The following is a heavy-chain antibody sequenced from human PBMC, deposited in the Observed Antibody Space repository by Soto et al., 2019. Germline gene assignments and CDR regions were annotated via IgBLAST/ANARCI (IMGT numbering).Heavy chain of an antibody. D-gene: IGHD6-19*01. Sequence: QVQLVQSGAEVKKPGASVKVSCKASGYTFTSYGISWVRHAPGQGLEWMGWISAYNGNTNYAQKLQGRVTKTTDTPTSTAYMELRIRRSDDTAVYYCASYCLISVAGTSWFGPTCHGSLV. J-gene: IGHJ5*02. V-gene: IGHV1-18*04. CDR2: ISAYNGNT. CDR3: ASYCLISVAGTSWFGP. CDR1: GYTFTSYG.